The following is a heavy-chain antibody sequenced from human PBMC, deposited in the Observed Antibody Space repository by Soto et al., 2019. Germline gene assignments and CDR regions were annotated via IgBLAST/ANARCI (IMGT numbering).Heavy chain of an antibody. D-gene: IGHD4-17*01. J-gene: IGHJ3*02. V-gene: IGHV4-59*01. CDR1: GGSITSYY. Sequence: PSETLSLTCSVSGGSITSYYWSWIRQPPGKGLEWIAYIYYSGSTSYNPSLKSRVTISVDTSKNQFSLKLSSVTAADTAVYYCARYNDYGDAFDIWGQGTMVTVSS. CDR2: IYYSGST. CDR3: ARYNDYGDAFDI.